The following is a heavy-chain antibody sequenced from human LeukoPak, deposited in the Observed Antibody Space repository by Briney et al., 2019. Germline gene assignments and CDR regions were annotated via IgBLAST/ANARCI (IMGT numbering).Heavy chain of an antibody. V-gene: IGHV4-61*08. CDR1: GGSISSGGYY. J-gene: IGHJ4*02. CDR2: IYYSGNT. CDR3: ARDKGENYDSSGYLDY. Sequence: SETLSLTCTVSGGSISSGGYYWSWIRQHPGKGLEWIGYIYYSGNTNYNPSLKSRVTISVDTSKNQFSLKLSSVTAADTAMCYCARDKGENYDSSGYLDYWGQGTLVTVSS. D-gene: IGHD3-22*01.